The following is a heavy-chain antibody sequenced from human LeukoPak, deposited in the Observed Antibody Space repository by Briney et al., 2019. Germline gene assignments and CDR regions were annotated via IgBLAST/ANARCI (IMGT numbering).Heavy chain of an antibody. CDR1: GYTFHTYD. J-gene: IGHJ3*02. CDR2: IRCRNGAT. D-gene: IGHD1-26*01. Sequence: ASVKVSCRASGYTFHTYDITWVRQAPGQGLEWMGWIRCRNGATNYAQKLQGRVTMTTDASTSTVHMELRSLRSDDTAVYYCARVGRSGSPGAFDIWGQGTMVSVSA. V-gene: IGHV1-18*01. CDR3: ARVGRSGSPGAFDI.